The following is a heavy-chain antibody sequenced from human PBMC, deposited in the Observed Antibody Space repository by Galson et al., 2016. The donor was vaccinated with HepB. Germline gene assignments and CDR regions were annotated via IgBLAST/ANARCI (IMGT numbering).Heavy chain of an antibody. CDR2: ISSSRRTT. J-gene: IGHJ4*02. D-gene: IGHD5-18*01. CDR3: ARDGDTAMLTANYYFDY. V-gene: IGHV3-11*04. Sequence: SLRLSCAASGFTFSDYYMSWIRQAPGKGLEWLSYISSSRRTTHYADSVKGRFTISRDNAKNSLYLQMDSLRAEDTAVYYCARDGDTAMLTANYYFDYWGQGTLDTVSS. CDR1: GFTFSDYY.